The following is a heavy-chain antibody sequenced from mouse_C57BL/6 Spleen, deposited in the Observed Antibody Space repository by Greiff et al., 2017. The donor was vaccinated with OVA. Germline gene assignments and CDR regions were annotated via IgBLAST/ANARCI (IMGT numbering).Heavy chain of an antibody. D-gene: IGHD2-1*01. CDR1: GYSFTGYF. Sequence: EVKLQESGPELVKPGDSVKISCKASGYSFTGYFMNWVMQSHGKSLEWIGRINPYNGDTFYNQKFKGKATLTVDKSSSTAHMELRSLTSEDSAVYYCASGPYGNYLDYWGQGTTLTVSS. J-gene: IGHJ2*01. CDR3: ASGPYGNYLDY. CDR2: INPYNGDT. V-gene: IGHV1-20*01.